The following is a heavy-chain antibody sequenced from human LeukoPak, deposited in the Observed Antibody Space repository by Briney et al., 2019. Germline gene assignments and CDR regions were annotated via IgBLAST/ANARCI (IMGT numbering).Heavy chain of an antibody. CDR3: AKVLVRGVIGADDAFDI. CDR1: GFTFSSYA. CDR2: ISGSGGST. V-gene: IGHV3-23*01. D-gene: IGHD3-10*01. J-gene: IGHJ3*02. Sequence: GGSLRLSCAASGFTFSSYAMSWVRQAPGKGLERVSAISGSGGSTYYADSVKGRFTISRDNSKNTLYLQMNSLRAEDTAVYYCAKVLVRGVIGADDAFDIWGQGTMVTVSS.